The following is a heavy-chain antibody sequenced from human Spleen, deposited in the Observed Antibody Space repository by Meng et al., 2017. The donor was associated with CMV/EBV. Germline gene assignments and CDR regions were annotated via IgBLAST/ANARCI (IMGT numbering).Heavy chain of an antibody. CDR3: ARGGYYDSSGAPRFDY. CDR2: IYYSGST. CDR1: GGSISSGDYY. V-gene: IGHV4-30-4*08. Sequence: QVQRQESGPGLVNPSQTLSLTCTVSGGSISSGDYYWSWIRQPPGKGLEWIGYIYYSGSTYYNPSLKSRVTISVDTSKNQFSLKLSSVTAADTAVYYCARGGYYDSSGAPRFDYWGQGTLVTVS. J-gene: IGHJ4*02. D-gene: IGHD3-22*01.